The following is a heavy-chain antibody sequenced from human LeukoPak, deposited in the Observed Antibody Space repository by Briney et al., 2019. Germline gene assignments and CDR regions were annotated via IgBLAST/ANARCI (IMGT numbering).Heavy chain of an antibody. V-gene: IGHV4-34*01. CDR2: INHSGST. Sequence: SETLSLTCAVYGGSFSGYFWSWIRQPPGKGLEWIGEINHSGSTNYNPSLKSRVTISGDTSKNQFSLKLTSVTAADTAVYYCARDVVDNFYNNSVYYGRGVFDIWGQGTMVTVSS. D-gene: IGHD3-22*01. CDR3: ARDVVDNFYNNSVYYGRGVFDI. CDR1: GGSFSGYF. J-gene: IGHJ3*02.